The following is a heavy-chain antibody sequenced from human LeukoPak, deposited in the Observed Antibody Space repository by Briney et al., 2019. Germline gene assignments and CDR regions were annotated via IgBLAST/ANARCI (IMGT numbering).Heavy chain of an antibody. D-gene: IGHD3-10*01. CDR2: IIGSGGST. V-gene: IGHV3-23*01. CDR1: GVSINSRSYH. CDR3: AKDPSDLGGSGSYNYFDC. J-gene: IGHJ4*02. Sequence: PSETLSLTCTVSGVSINSRSYHWAWIRQPPGKGLEWVSAIIGSGGSTYYADSVKGRFTISRDNSKNTLYLQMNSRRAEDTAVYYCAKDPSDLGGSGSYNYFDCWGQGTLVTVSS.